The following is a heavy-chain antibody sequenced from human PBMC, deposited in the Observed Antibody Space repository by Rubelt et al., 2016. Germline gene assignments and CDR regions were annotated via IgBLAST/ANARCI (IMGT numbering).Heavy chain of an antibody. CDR2: ISSSSSTI. J-gene: IGHJ6*02. Sequence: EVQLVESGGGLVQPGGSLRLSCAASGFTFSSYSMNWVRQAPGTGLEWVSYISSSSSTIYYADSVKGRLTISRDNAKNSLYLQMNSLRDEDTAVYYCATQGYCSSTSCYGAYWGQGTTVTVSS. CDR3: ATQGYCSSTSCYGAY. V-gene: IGHV3-48*02. D-gene: IGHD2-2*01. CDR1: GFTFSSYS.